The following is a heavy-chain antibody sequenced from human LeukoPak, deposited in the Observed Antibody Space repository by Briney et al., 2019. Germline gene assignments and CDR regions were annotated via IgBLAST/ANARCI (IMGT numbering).Heavy chain of an antibody. CDR2: ISGSGDST. J-gene: IGHJ4*02. CDR3: AKTRPLDSSSWSHGDY. Sequence: GGSLRLSCAASGFTFSSYAMSWVRQAPGKGLEWVSAISGSGDSTYYGDSVRGRFAISRDNSKNTLYLQMNSLRAEDTAVYYCAKTRPLDSSSWSHGDYWGQGTLVTVSS. D-gene: IGHD6-13*01. V-gene: IGHV3-23*01. CDR1: GFTFSSYA.